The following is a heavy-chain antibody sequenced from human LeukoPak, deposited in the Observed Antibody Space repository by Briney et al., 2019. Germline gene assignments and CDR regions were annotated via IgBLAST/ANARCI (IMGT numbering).Heavy chain of an antibody. CDR2: TYYSGST. V-gene: IGHV4-39*07. D-gene: IGHD3-22*01. CDR3: ARGNYYDSSGYLNWFDP. CDR1: GGSISSSSYY. Sequence: TSETLSLTCTVSGGSISSSSYYWGWIRQPPGKGLEWIGSTYYSGSTYYNPSLKSRVTISVDTSKNQFSLKLNSVTAADTAVYYCARGNYYDSSGYLNWFDPWGQGTLVTVSS. J-gene: IGHJ5*02.